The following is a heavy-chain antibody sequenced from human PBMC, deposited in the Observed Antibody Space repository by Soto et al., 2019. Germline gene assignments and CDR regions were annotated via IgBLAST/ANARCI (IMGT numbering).Heavy chain of an antibody. V-gene: IGHV3-73*02. CDR2: IRGKRGNDGT. D-gene: IGHD5-18*01. Sequence: EVQLVESGGGLVQPGGSLKLSCAASGFAFSDSASGFAFSDSAIHWVRQASGKGLEWIGRIRGKRGNDGTAYAASVNRRLTIARDDSKTTTYLQMNSLKLEDTAVYYRTRRRDLTAVDPLDYWAQGTLVTFSS. CDR3: TRRRDLTAVDPLDY. J-gene: IGHJ4*02. CDR1: GFAFSDSASGFAFSDSA.